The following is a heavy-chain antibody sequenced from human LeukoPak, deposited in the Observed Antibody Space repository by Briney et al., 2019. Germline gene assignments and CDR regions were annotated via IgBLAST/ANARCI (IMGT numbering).Heavy chain of an antibody. CDR2: ISSNSHYI. CDR1: GFTFSSYT. V-gene: IGHV3-21*01. D-gene: IGHD3-22*01. Sequence: TGGSLRLSCAASGFTFSSYTMNWVRQAPGKGLEWVSCISSNSHYIYYADSVKGRFTISRDNAKNSLYLQMNSLRAKDAAVYYCARDGSAHYNDNTGYRGEFDSWGQGAPVTVSS. J-gene: IGHJ4*02. CDR3: ARDGSAHYNDNTGYRGEFDS.